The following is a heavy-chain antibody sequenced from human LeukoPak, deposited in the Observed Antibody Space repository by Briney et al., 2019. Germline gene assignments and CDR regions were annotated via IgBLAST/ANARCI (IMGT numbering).Heavy chain of an antibody. CDR2: INTDGSRT. J-gene: IGHJ4*02. CDR1: GFTFSSYW. Sequence: PGGSLRLSCAASGFTFSSYWMHWVRHAPGKGLVWVSRINTDGSRTSYADSVKGRFTISRDNAKNTLYLQMNSLRAEDTAVYYCARAAFMVRGSLDYWGQGTLVTVSS. V-gene: IGHV3-74*01. D-gene: IGHD3-10*01. CDR3: ARAAFMVRGSLDY.